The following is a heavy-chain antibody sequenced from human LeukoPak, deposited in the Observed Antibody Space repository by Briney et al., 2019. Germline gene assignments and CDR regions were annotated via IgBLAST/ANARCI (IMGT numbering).Heavy chain of an antibody. J-gene: IGHJ6*02. D-gene: IGHD3-3*01. Sequence: PGGSLRLSCAASGFTVSSNYMSWVRQAPGKGLEWVSVIYSGGSTCYADSVKGRFTISRDNSKNTLYLQMNSLRAEDTAVYYCARGKVLRFMWGMDVWGQGTTVTVSS. CDR3: ARGKVLRFMWGMDV. V-gene: IGHV3-66*02. CDR2: IYSGGST. CDR1: GFTVSSNY.